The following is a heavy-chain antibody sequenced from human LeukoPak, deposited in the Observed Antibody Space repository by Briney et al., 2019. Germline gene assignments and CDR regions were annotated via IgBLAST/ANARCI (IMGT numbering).Heavy chain of an antibody. CDR3: ARHVTTVTTSWFDP. Sequence: PGESLKISCKSSGYRFTDYWIGWVRQMPGKGLEWMGIIWPGDSNTRYSPSFQGQVTISADRSISTAYLQWNSLKASDTAMYYCARHVTTVTTSWFDPWGQGTLVTVSS. J-gene: IGHJ5*02. CDR1: GYRFTDYW. CDR2: IWPGDSNT. V-gene: IGHV5-51*01. D-gene: IGHD4-11*01.